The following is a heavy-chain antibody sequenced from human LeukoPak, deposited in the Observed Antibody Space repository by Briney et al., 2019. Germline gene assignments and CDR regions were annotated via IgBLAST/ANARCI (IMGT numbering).Heavy chain of an antibody. CDR1: GYTFTSYG. CDR3: AREAPGDCSSTSCYGPLFDY. J-gene: IGHJ4*02. D-gene: IGHD2-2*01. Sequence: ALVKVSCKASGYTFTSYGISWVRQAPGQGLEWMGWISVYNGNTNYPQKLQGRVTMTTDTSTSTAYMELRSLRSDDTAVYYCAREAPGDCSSTSCYGPLFDYWGQGTLGTVSS. CDR2: ISVYNGNT. V-gene: IGHV1-18*01.